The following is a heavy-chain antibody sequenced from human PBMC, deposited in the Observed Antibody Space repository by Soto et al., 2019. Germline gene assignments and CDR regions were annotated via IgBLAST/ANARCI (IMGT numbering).Heavy chain of an antibody. CDR2: IFYTGGT. CDR1: GVSISSYY. V-gene: IGHV4-59*08. CDR3: ARHYPIGNNWNYFDY. J-gene: IGHJ4*02. Sequence: SEPLSLTCAVSGVSISSYYWCWIRKTPGKGLEWIGYIFYTGGTNYNPSLKSRVTISVDTSKNQFSLKLSSVTAADTAVYYCARHYPIGNNWNYFDYWGQGTLVTVSS. D-gene: IGHD1-1*01.